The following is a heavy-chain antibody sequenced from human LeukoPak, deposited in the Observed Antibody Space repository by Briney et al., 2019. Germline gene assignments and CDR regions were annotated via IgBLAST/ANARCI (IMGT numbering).Heavy chain of an antibody. D-gene: IGHD2-21*01. CDR2: MNPNSGST. CDR1: GYTFTTYD. V-gene: IGHV1-8*01. J-gene: IGHJ4*02. CDR3: AGVAGNCGGDCYRLVY. Sequence: ASVKVSCKASGYTFTTYDINWVRQATGQGLEWMAWMNPNSGSTGYAQKFQGRVTMTRNTSISTAYMELSSLRSEDTAVYYCAGVAGNCGGDCYRLVYWGQGTLVTVSS.